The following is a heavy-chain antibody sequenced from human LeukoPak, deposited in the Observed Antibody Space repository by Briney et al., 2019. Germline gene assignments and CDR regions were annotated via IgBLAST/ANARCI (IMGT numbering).Heavy chain of an antibody. Sequence: SETLSLICTVSGGSLSGYYWSWIRQPPGKGLDWIGYMYYSGRTNYNPSLKSRVTISVDMSQNQCSLKLSSVTAADTAVYYCAGSGSGSGSYYNSAYYYYGMDVWGQGTTVTVSS. CDR2: MYYSGRT. J-gene: IGHJ6*02. D-gene: IGHD3-10*01. CDR3: AGSGSGSGSYYNSAYYYYGMDV. V-gene: IGHV4-59*01. CDR1: GGSLSGYY.